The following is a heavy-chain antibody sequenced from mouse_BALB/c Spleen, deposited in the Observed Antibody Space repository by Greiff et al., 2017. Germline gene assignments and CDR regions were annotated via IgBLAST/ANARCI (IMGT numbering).Heavy chain of an antibody. D-gene: IGHD5-1*01. J-gene: IGHJ4*01. Sequence: QVQLQQPGAELVKPGASVKLSCKASGYTFTSYWMHWVKQRPGQGLEWIGEIDPSDSYTNYNQKFKGKATLTVDKSSSTAYMQLSSLTSEDSAVYYCARAEYDYAMDYWGQGTSVTVSS. CDR1: GYTFTSYW. CDR3: ARAEYDYAMDY. CDR2: IDPSDSYT. V-gene: IGHV1-69*02.